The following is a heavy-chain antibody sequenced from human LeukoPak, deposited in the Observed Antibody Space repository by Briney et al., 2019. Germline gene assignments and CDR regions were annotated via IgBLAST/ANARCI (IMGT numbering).Heavy chain of an antibody. V-gene: IGHV1-69*13. Sequence: SVKVSCKASGGTFSSYAISWVRQARGQGLEWLGGIIPIFGTANYAQKFQGRVTITADESTSTAYMELSSLRSEDTAVYYCARESPYYDSSGYYSGHFDYWGQGTLVTVSS. CDR1: GGTFSSYA. CDR3: ARESPYYDSSGYYSGHFDY. D-gene: IGHD3-22*01. J-gene: IGHJ4*02. CDR2: IIPIFGTA.